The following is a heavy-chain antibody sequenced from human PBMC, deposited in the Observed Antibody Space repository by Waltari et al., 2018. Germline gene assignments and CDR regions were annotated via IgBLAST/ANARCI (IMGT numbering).Heavy chain of an antibody. Sequence: QLQLQESGPGLVKPSETLSLTCTVSGGSISTTTYYWGWIRQPPGKGLEWIGSISSSGSTSYNPSLNRRVTMSVDTSKTQFSLKLNSVTAADTAVYYCARQATDTYYYYYMDVWGKGTTVTVSS. D-gene: IGHD2-21*02. V-gene: IGHV4-39*01. CDR1: GGSISTTTYY. CDR3: ARQATDTYYYYYMDV. CDR2: ISSSGST. J-gene: IGHJ6*03.